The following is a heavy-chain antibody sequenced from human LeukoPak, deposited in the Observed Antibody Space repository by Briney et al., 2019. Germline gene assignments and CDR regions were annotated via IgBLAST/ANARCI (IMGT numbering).Heavy chain of an antibody. D-gene: IGHD4/OR15-4a*01. CDR3: ARDPNLHLTYFDY. CDR1: GYTFTGYY. CDR2: INPNSGGT. V-gene: IGHV1-2*02. J-gene: IGHJ4*02. Sequence: ASVKVSCKASGYTFTGYYMHWVRQAPGQGLEWMGWINPNSGGTNYAQKFQGRVTMTRDTSISTVYMELSSLRSEDTAVYYCARDPNLHLTYFDYWGQGTLVTVSS.